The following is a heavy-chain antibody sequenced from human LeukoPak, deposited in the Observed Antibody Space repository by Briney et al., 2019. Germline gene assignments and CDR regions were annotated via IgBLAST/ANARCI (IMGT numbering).Heavy chain of an antibody. V-gene: IGHV1-2*02. CDR2: INANSGDT. CDR1: GYTFSDYY. D-gene: IGHD3-16*01. J-gene: IGHJ4*02. Sequence: ASVKVSCKTSGYTFSDYYIQWVRQAPGQGLEWMGWINANSGDTNYAQNFQGRVTMTRDTSITTAYMEVSGLKSDDTAVYYCARHKAYTFGFDFWGQGTLVTVSS. CDR3: ARHKAYTFGFDF.